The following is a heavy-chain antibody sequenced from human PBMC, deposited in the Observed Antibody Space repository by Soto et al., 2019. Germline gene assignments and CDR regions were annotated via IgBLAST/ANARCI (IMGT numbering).Heavy chain of an antibody. J-gene: IGHJ3*02. Sequence: QAQLVQSGAEVKKSGASVRVSCKASGYTLTNYGVTWVRQAPGQGLEWLGRVTPYKADTNSAQNLQGRVTMATDTSTNTAYLELGSLRSDDTAVYFCATDGPSNSGNLYALDIWGQGTMVTVSA. V-gene: IGHV1-18*04. CDR3: ATDGPSNSGNLYALDI. CDR1: GYTLTNYG. CDR2: VTPYKADT. D-gene: IGHD5-12*01.